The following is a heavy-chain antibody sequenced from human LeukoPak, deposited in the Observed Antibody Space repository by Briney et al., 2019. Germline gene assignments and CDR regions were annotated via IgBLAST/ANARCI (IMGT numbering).Heavy chain of an antibody. CDR1: GYTFTSYY. V-gene: IGHV1-46*01. D-gene: IGHD2-2*01. J-gene: IGHJ4*02. CDR3: ARHAMALDY. Sequence: ASVKLSCKASGYTFTSYYMHWERQAPGQGLEWMGIINPSGGSTSYAQKFQGRATMTRDTYTSTVYMELSSLRSEDTAVYYCARHAMALDYWGQGTLVTVSS. CDR2: INPSGGST.